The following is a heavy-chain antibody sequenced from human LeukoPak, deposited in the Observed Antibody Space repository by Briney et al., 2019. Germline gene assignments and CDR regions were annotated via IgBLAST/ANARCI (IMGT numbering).Heavy chain of an antibody. CDR3: ARDLGAMVRGGNWFDP. V-gene: IGHV1-2*02. J-gene: IGHJ5*02. CDR2: INPNSGGT. Sequence: GASVKVSCKASGYTFTGYYMHWVRQAPGQGLEWMGWINPNSGGTNYAQKFQGRVTMTRDTSISTAYMELSRLRYDDTAVYYCARDLGAMVRGGNWFDPWGQGTLVTVSS. D-gene: IGHD3-10*01. CDR1: GYTFTGYY.